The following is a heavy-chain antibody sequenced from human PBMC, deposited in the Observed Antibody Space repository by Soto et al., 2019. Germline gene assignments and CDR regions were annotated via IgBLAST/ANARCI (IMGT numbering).Heavy chain of an antibody. CDR1: GISLSTSGVG. CDR3: ARGLASLPVFAFDI. J-gene: IGHJ3*02. CDR2: VYWNDDA. V-gene: IGHV2-5*01. Sequence: SGPTLVNPTQTLTLTCTLSGISLSTSGVGLGWIRQTPGKALEWLALVYWNDDAHYSPSLRSRLTIAKDTSKNQAVLTMTNMDPVDTATYYCARGLASLPVFAFDIWGQGTVVTVSS.